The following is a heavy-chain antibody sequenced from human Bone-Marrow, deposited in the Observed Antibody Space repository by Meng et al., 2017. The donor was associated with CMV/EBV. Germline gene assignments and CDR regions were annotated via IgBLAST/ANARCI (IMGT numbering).Heavy chain of an antibody. CDR2: IYYSGST. D-gene: IGHD2-2*01. J-gene: IGHJ3*02. CDR3: ASEYYCSSTSCSGAFDI. Sequence: SETLSLTCTVSGGSVSSGSYYWSWIRQPPGKGLEWIGYIYYSGSTNYNPSLKSRVTISVDTSKNQFSLKLSSVTAADTAVYYCASEYYCSSTSCSGAFDIWGQGTMVNGSS. CDR1: GGSVSSGSYY. V-gene: IGHV4-61*01.